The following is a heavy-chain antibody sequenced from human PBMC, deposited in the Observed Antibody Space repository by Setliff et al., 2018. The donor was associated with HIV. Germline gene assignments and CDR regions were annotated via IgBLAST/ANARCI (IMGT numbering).Heavy chain of an antibody. CDR1: GGSISSDY. J-gene: IGHJ4*02. Sequence: PSETLSLTCTVSGGSISSDYWGWIRQPPGKGLEWIGFIYYSGSTYYYGGSTYYNPSLKSRVIISVDTSKNQFSLKLSSVTAADTAVYYCGGNGYYSIDYWGQGTLVTVSS. CDR2: IYYSGSTYYYGGST. V-gene: IGHV4-59*04. CDR3: GGNGYYSIDY. D-gene: IGHD3-22*01.